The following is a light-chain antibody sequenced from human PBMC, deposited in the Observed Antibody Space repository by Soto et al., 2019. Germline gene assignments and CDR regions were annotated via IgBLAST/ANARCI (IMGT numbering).Light chain of an antibody. CDR1: SSNIGAGYD. CDR3: TSFAPGRIDV. V-gene: IGLV1-40*01. J-gene: IGLJ1*01. Sequence: QSVLTQPPSVSGAPGQRVTISCTGSSSNIGAGYDVHWYQQLPGRAPKLIIYEVSHRFSGLSYRFSGSKSGNTASLTISGLQAEDEGDYYCTSFAPGRIDVFGSGTKLTVL. CDR2: EVS.